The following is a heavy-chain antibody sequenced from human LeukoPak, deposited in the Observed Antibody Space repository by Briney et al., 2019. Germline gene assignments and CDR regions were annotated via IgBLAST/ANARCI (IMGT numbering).Heavy chain of an antibody. J-gene: IGHJ4*02. Sequence: SETLSLTCTVSGGSISSSSYYCGWIRQPPGRGLEWIGSIYYSGSTYYTPSLKSRVTISVDTSKNQFSLKLSSVTAADTAVYYCARAGGKGWPNPSLDYWGQGTLVTVSS. CDR3: ARAGGKGWPNPSLDY. CDR2: IYYSGST. V-gene: IGHV4-39*07. CDR1: GGSISSSSYY. D-gene: IGHD5-24*01.